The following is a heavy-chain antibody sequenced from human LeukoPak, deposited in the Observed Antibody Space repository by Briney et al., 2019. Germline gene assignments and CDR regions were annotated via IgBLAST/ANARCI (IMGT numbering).Heavy chain of an antibody. J-gene: IGHJ4*02. CDR1: GYTFTGYY. CDR3: ARDTVTVTTPYFDY. D-gene: IGHD4-17*01. Sequence: ASVKVSCKASGYTFTGYYIDWVRQAPGQGLEWMRWINSDSGGTNYAQKFQGRVTMTRDTSTSTAYMELSSLRSDDTAFYYCARDTVTVTTPYFDYWGPGTLVTVPS. V-gene: IGHV1-2*02. CDR2: INSDSGGT.